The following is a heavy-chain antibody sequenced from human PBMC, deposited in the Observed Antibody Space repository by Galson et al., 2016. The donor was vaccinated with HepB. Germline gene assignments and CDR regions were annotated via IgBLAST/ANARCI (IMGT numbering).Heavy chain of an antibody. J-gene: IGHJ4*02. CDR1: GGSVSIDNDY. V-gene: IGHV4-39*02. Sequence: SETLSLTCIVSGGSVSIDNDYWAWVRQPPRKGLEWIATVHYSGNTYYNVSLKSRVTIPIDMSKNHFSLKLNSVSAADTAVYYCARISKGYDRYYFDYWGQGTLVTVSS. CDR3: ARISKGYDRYYFDY. D-gene: IGHD2-2*01. CDR2: VHYSGNT.